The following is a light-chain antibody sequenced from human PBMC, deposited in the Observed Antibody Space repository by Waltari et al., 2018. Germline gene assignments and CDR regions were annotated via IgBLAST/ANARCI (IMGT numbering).Light chain of an antibody. V-gene: IGKV3-15*01. J-gene: IGKJ1*01. CDR2: RAS. CDR1: LSVSSD. Sequence: EIVMTQSPDTLSVSPGERATLSCRASLSVSSDLAWYQQKPGQAPRLLIYRASTRATDVPTRFRGSGSGTEFNLTISSLQSGDFALYYCHQYNQWPRTFGQGTKVEIK. CDR3: HQYNQWPRT.